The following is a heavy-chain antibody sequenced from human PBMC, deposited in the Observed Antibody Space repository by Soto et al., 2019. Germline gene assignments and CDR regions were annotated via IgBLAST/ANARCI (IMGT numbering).Heavy chain of an antibody. CDR2: IWYDGSNK. Sequence: QVQLVESGGGVVQPGRSLRLSCAASGFTFSSYGMHWVRQAPGKGLEWVAVIWYDGSNKYYADSVKGRFTIYRDNSKITLYLQMNSLRAEDTAVYYCARAPYCSSTSCAHYYYYYGIDVWGQGTTVTVSS. J-gene: IGHJ6*02. V-gene: IGHV3-33*01. CDR1: GFTFSSYG. CDR3: ARAPYCSSTSCAHYYYYYGIDV. D-gene: IGHD2-2*01.